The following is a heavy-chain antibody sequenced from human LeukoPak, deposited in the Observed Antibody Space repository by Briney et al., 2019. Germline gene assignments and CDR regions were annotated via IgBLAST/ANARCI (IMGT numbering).Heavy chain of an antibody. V-gene: IGHV3-53*01. Sequence: GGSLRLSCAASGFSVSGSYMSWVRQAPGKGLEWVSAIYSGGATYYTDSVKGRFTMSRHTSKNTVDLQMNSLRAEDTAVYYCARGMRGDYGDSEASDYWGQGTLITVSS. J-gene: IGHJ4*02. CDR3: ARGMRGDYGDSEASDY. D-gene: IGHD4-17*01. CDR1: GFSVSGSY. CDR2: IYSGGAT.